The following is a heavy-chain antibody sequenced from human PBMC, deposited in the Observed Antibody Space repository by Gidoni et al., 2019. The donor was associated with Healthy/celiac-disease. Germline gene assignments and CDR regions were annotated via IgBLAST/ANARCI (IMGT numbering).Heavy chain of an antibody. CDR2: INHSGST. CDR1: GGSFSGYY. Sequence: QVQLQQWGAGLLKPSETLSLTCAVSGGSFSGYYWSWIRQPPGKGLEWIGEINHSGSTNYNPSLKSRVTISVDTSKNQFSLKLSSVTAADTAVYYCARGRGGSIVVVPAARGSYYFDYWGQGTLVTVSS. D-gene: IGHD2-2*01. J-gene: IGHJ4*02. V-gene: IGHV4-34*01. CDR3: ARGRGGSIVVVPAARGSYYFDY.